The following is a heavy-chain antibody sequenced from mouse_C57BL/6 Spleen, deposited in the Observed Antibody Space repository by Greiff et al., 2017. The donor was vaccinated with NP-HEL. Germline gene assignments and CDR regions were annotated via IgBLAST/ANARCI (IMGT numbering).Heavy chain of an antibody. Sequence: QVQLQQSGPGLVAPSQSLSITCTVSGFSLTSYAISWVRQPPGKGLEWLGVIWTGGGTNYNSALKSRLSISKDNSKSQVFLKMNSLQTDDTARYYCARNRANQGYYFDYWGQGTTLTVSS. CDR2: IWTGGGT. D-gene: IGHD3-3*01. J-gene: IGHJ2*01. V-gene: IGHV2-9-1*01. CDR1: GFSLTSYA. CDR3: ARNRANQGYYFDY.